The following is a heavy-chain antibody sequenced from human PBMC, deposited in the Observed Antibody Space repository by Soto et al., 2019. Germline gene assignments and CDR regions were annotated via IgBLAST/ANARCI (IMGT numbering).Heavy chain of an antibody. Sequence: QVQLVQSGAEVTKPGASVKVSCKACGYTFISYDINWVRQATGQVIEWMGWMNPNSGNTGYAQKFQGRVTMTRHTSISTAYMELSSLRSEDTAVYYCAREAVAESYYYYGMDVWGQGTTVTVSS. CDR3: AREAVAESYYYYGMDV. CDR1: GYTFISYD. D-gene: IGHD2-15*01. CDR2: MNPNSGNT. J-gene: IGHJ6*02. V-gene: IGHV1-8*01.